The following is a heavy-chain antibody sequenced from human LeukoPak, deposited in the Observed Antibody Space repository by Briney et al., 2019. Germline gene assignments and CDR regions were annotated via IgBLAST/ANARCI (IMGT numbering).Heavy chain of an antibody. CDR2: INHSGST. V-gene: IGHV4-34*01. D-gene: IGHD6-25*01. CDR1: GFTFSSYA. Sequence: GSLRLSCAASGFTFSSYAMSWVRQPPGKGLEWIGEINHSGSTNYNPSLKSRVTISVDTSKNQFSLKLSSVTAADTAVYYCARHARGQRRAYWFDPWGQGTLVTVSS. CDR3: ARHARGQRRAYWFDP. J-gene: IGHJ5*02.